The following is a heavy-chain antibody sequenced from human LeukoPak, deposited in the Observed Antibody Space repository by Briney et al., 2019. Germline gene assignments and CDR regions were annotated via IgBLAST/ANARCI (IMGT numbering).Heavy chain of an antibody. J-gene: IGHJ4*02. CDR1: GGSISSGSYY. CDR3: ARLLYGGYPRGPYYFDY. D-gene: IGHD5-12*01. V-gene: IGHV4-61*02. Sequence: SETLSLTCTVSGGSISSGSYYWSWIRQPAGKGLEWIGRIYTSGSTNYNPSLKSRVTISVDTSKNQFSLKLSSVTAADTAVYYCARLLYGGYPRGPYYFDYWGQGTLVTVSS. CDR2: IYTSGST.